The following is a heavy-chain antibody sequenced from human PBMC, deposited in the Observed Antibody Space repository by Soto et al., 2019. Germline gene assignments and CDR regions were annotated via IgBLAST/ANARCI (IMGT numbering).Heavy chain of an antibody. CDR2: IYYSGTT. J-gene: IGHJ4*02. D-gene: IGHD3-10*01. V-gene: IGHV4-39*01. Sequence: SETLSLTCTVSGGSIRSTNHYWGWLRQPPGQGLEWIGSIYYSGTTYFHPSLKSRVTISVDTSKNQFFLRLTSVTAADTALYYCARLVGSSGSFDYWGQGTLVTVS. CDR1: GGSIRSTNHY. CDR3: ARLVGSSGSFDY.